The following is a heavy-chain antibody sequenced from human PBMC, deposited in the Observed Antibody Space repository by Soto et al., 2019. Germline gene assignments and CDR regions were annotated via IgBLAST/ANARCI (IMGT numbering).Heavy chain of an antibody. D-gene: IGHD3-22*01. CDR3: ARSYYDSTGFAVDP. J-gene: IGHJ5*02. Sequence: SETLSLTWAVEGGSFIGFYWSWIRQPPGTGLEWIGEINHSGSFNYNPSLSSRVTLSVETSKNQFSMKVTSVTASDTAVYYCARSYYDSTGFAVDPWGQGTLVTVSS. V-gene: IGHV4-34*01. CDR1: GGSFIGFY. CDR2: INHSGSF.